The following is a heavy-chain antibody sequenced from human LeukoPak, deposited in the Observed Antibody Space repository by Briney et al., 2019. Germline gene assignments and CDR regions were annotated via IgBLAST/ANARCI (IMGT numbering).Heavy chain of an antibody. Sequence: GGSLRLSCAASGFTFSSCGMHWVRQAPGKGLEWVAVISYDGSNKYYADSVKGRFTISRDNSKNTLYLQMNSLRAEDTAVNYCAKITTGTTYWGQGTLVTVSS. CDR1: GFTFSSCG. J-gene: IGHJ4*02. D-gene: IGHD1-1*01. V-gene: IGHV3-30*18. CDR3: AKITTGTTY. CDR2: ISYDGSNK.